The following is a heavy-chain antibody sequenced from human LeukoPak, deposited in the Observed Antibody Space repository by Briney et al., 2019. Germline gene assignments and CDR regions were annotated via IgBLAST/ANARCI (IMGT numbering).Heavy chain of an antibody. V-gene: IGHV3-30*03. CDR3: TRPQYQTTVVTPFYYYGMDV. Sequence: GGSLRLSCAASGFTFSSYGMHWVRQAPGKGLEWVAVISYDGSNKYYADSVKGRFTISRDNAKNSLYLQMNSLRAEDTAVYYCTRPQYQTTVVTPFYYYGMDVWGQGTTVTVSS. J-gene: IGHJ6*02. CDR1: GFTFSSYG. CDR2: ISYDGSNK. D-gene: IGHD4-23*01.